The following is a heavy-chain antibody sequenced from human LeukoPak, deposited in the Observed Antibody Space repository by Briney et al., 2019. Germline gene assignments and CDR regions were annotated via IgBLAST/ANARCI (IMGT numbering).Heavy chain of an antibody. V-gene: IGHV3-30*04. Sequence: GGSLRLSCAASGFTFGSYAMHWVRQAPGKGLEWVAVISYDGSNKYYADSVKGRFTISRDNSKNTLYLQMNSLRAEDTAVYYCARDRGFYGDDVVFVGYMDVWGKGTTVTVSS. CDR1: GFTFGSYA. CDR2: ISYDGSNK. CDR3: ARDRGFYGDDVVFVGYMDV. D-gene: IGHD4-17*01. J-gene: IGHJ6*03.